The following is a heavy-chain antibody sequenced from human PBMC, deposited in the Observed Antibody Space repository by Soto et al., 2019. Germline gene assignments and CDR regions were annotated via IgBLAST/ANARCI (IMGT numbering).Heavy chain of an antibody. CDR3: ARDGATVTTLNYYYGMDV. V-gene: IGHV1-69*13. CDR2: IIPIFGTA. CDR1: GGTFSSYA. J-gene: IGHJ6*02. Sequence: SVKVSCKASGGTFSSYAISWVRQAPGQGLEWMGGIIPIFGTANYAQKFQGRVTITADESTSTAYMELSSLRSEDTAVYYCARDGATVTTLNYYYGMDVWSQGTTVTVSS. D-gene: IGHD4-4*01.